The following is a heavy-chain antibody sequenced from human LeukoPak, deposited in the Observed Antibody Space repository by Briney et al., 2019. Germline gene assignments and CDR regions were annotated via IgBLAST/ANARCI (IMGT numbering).Heavy chain of an antibody. CDR2: IHYDGSNN. CDR3: ARDAFSYYYYYMDV. V-gene: IGHV3-30*02. CDR1: GFTFSSYA. J-gene: IGHJ6*03. Sequence: PGGSLRLSCAAPGFTFSSYAMHWVRQAPGKGLEWVAFIHYDGSNNYYADSVKGRFTISRDNSKNTLYLQMNTLRADDTAVYYCARDAFSYYYYYMDVWGKGTTVTVSS.